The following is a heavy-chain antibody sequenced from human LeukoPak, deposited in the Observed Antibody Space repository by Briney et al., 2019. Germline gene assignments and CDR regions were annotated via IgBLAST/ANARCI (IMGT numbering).Heavy chain of an antibody. CDR3: ARGVGGGRLGY. J-gene: IGHJ4*02. V-gene: IGHV3-48*04. D-gene: IGHD1-26*01. Sequence: GGSLRLSCAASGFTFSSYSMNWVRQAPGKGLEWVSYISSSSSTIYYADSVKGRFTISRDNAKNSLYLQMNSLRAEDTAVYYCARGVGGGRLGYWGQGTLVTVSS. CDR2: ISSSSSTI. CDR1: GFTFSSYS.